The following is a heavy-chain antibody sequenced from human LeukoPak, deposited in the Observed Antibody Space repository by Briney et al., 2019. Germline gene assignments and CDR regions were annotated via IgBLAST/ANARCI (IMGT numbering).Heavy chain of an antibody. CDR1: GGTFSSYA. Sequence: GASVKVPCKASGGTFSSYAISWVRQAPGQGLEWMGRIIPILGIANYAQKFQGRVTITADKSTSTAYMELSSLRSEDTAVYYCASGPRITIFGVVTDYYYDSSGYYSYFDYWGQGTLVTVSS. D-gene: IGHD3-22*01. J-gene: IGHJ4*02. CDR3: ASGPRITIFGVVTDYYYDSSGYYSYFDY. CDR2: IIPILGIA. V-gene: IGHV1-69*04.